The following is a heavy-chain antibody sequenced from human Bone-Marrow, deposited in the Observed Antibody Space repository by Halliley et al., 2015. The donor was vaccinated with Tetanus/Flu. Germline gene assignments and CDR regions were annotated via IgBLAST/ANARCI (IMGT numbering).Heavy chain of an antibody. J-gene: IGHJ6*02. V-gene: IGHV4-34*01. Sequence: TLSLTCAVSGGSFSDYYWIWIRQPPGEGLEWIGEINHSGRTNYNPSLKSRVTISVDTSRNQISLKLSSVTAADTAVYYCACITSGWPSGCGMDVWGQGTTVPVSS. CDR1: GGSFSDYY. D-gene: IGHD6-19*01. CDR2: INHSGRT. CDR3: ACITSGWPSGCGMDV.